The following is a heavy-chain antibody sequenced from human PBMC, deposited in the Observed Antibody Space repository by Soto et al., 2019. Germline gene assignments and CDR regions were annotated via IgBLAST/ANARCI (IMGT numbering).Heavy chain of an antibody. CDR3: ARAKGLVTVTTSWFDP. Sequence: QVQLQESGPGLVKPSQTLSLTCTVSGGSINSGDYYWSWIRQPPGKGLEWIGYIYYSGSTYHNPSLNSRVSISADTSKNQFSLKLSSVTAADTAVYYCARAKGLVTVTTSWFDPWGQGTLVTVSS. CDR2: IYYSGST. J-gene: IGHJ5*02. V-gene: IGHV4-30-4*01. CDR1: GGSINSGDYY. D-gene: IGHD4-17*01.